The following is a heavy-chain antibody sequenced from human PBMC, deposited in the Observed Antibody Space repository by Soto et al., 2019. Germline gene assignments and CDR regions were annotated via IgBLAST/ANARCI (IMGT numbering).Heavy chain of an antibody. V-gene: IGHV1-69*13. CDR1: GGTFNTYG. J-gene: IGHJ5*02. CDR2: IIPLFGTT. CDR3: ARASGTSWYNWFDP. D-gene: IGHD1-26*01. Sequence: ASVKVSCKASGGTFNTYGISWVRQAPGQGIEWMGGIIPLFGTTNYAQKFKGRVTITADESTNTVYMELSSLRFEDTAIYYCARASGTSWYNWFDPWGQGTLVTVSS.